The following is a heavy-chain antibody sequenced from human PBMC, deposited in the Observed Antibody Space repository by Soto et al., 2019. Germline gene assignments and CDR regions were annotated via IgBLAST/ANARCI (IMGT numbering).Heavy chain of an antibody. CDR3: ARAQADSSSRGAMDYYYYGMDG. CDR1: GGTFSSYA. J-gene: IGHJ6*02. CDR2: IIPIVGTA. Sequence: SGKVSCKSSGGTFSSYAISWVRQAPGQGLEWMGGIIPIVGTADYAQKFQGRVTITADESTSTAYMELSSLRSEDTAVYYGARAQADSSSRGAMDYYYYGMDGWGQGTTVIVAS. V-gene: IGHV1-69*13. D-gene: IGHD6-13*01.